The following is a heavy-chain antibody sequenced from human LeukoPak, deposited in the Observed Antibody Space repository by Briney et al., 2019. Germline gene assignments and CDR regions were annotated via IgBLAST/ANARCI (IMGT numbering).Heavy chain of an antibody. J-gene: IGHJ4*02. D-gene: IGHD6-13*01. CDR1: GFTFRNYG. CDR3: AKGGLAAAGING. Sequence: PGGSLRLSCGASGFTFRNYGMHWVRQAPGKGLEWVAIIWYDGSNKYYADSVKGRFTISRDNSKNMLYLQMNSLRAEDTAVYYCAKGGLAAAGINGWGKGILVSV. V-gene: IGHV3-33*06. CDR2: IWYDGSNK.